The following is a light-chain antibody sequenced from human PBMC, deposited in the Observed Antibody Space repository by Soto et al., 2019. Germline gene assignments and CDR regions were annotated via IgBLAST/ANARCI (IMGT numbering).Light chain of an antibody. Sequence: QPVLTQPPSVSGAPGQRVTISCTGSSSNIGARYDVHWYQQLPGTAPKLLIYGNNNRPSGVPDRFSGSKSGTSASLAITGLQAEDEADYYCQSYDNSLGGSVFGTGTKVTVL. CDR3: QSYDNSLGGSV. CDR1: SSNIGARYD. V-gene: IGLV1-40*01. CDR2: GNN. J-gene: IGLJ1*01.